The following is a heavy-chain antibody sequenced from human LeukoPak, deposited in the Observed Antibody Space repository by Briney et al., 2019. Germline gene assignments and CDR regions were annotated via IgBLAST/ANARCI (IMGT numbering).Heavy chain of an antibody. CDR3: SRGAMTAKPADF. D-gene: IGHD2-2*01. Sequence: PSETLSLICSVSGVPINSRDYYWNWIRQPPGKGLEWIGSIYYSGNTYYNPSLQSRATISVDTSRDYFSLTLSSVTAADTALYFCSRGAMTAKPADFWGQGTLVTVSS. J-gene: IGHJ4*02. CDR1: GVPINSRDYY. CDR2: IYYSGNT. V-gene: IGHV4-39*01.